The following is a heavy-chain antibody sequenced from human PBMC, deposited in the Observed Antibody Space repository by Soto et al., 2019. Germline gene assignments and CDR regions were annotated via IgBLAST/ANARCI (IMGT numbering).Heavy chain of an antibody. J-gene: IGHJ4*02. V-gene: IGHV3-30*18. CDR1: GFTFSSYG. CDR3: AKLAELSIAARPDFDY. Sequence: WGSLRLCCAASGFTFSSYGMHWVRQAPGKGLEWVAVISYDGSNKYYADSVKGRFTISRDNSKNTLYLQMNSLRAEDTAVYYCAKLAELSIAARPDFDYWGQGTLVTVSS. D-gene: IGHD6-6*01. CDR2: ISYDGSNK.